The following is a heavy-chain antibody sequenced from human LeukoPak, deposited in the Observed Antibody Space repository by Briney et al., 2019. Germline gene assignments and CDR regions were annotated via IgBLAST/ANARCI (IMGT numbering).Heavy chain of an antibody. V-gene: IGHV4-39*01. J-gene: IGHJ5*02. Sequence: KASETLSLTCTVSGGSISSSSYYWGWIRQPPGKGLEWIGSIYYSGSTYYNPSLKSRVTISVDTSKNQFSLKLSSVTAADTAVYYCARHLGKYQLLYIVWFDPWGQGTLVTVSS. CDR2: IYYSGST. CDR3: ARHLGKYQLLYIVWFDP. D-gene: IGHD2-2*02. CDR1: GGSISSSSYY.